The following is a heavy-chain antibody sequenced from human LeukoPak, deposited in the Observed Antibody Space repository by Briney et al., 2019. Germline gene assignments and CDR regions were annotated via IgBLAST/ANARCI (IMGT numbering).Heavy chain of an antibody. D-gene: IGHD5-24*01. CDR1: GFTFSSYS. Sequence: GGSLRLSCAASGFTFSSYSMNWVRQAPGKGLEWVSSISSSSSYIYYADSVKGRFTISKDNAKNSLYLQMNSLRAEDTAVYYCARTGGWLQGAPDYRGQGTLVTVSS. CDR3: ARTGGWLQGAPDY. J-gene: IGHJ4*02. V-gene: IGHV3-21*01. CDR2: ISSSSSYI.